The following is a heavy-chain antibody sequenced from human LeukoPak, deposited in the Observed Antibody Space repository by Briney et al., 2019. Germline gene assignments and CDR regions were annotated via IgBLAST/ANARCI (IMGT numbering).Heavy chain of an antibody. V-gene: IGHV1-18*01. CDR1: GYTFTSYG. Sequence: ASVKVSCKASGYTFTSYGISWVRQAPGQGLEWMGWISAYNGNTNYAQKLQGRVTMTTDTSTSTAYMELRSLRSDDTAVYYCARDLYVGYCSGGSCYPDYWGQGTLVTVSS. J-gene: IGHJ4*02. CDR2: ISAYNGNT. D-gene: IGHD2-15*01. CDR3: ARDLYVGYCSGGSCYPDY.